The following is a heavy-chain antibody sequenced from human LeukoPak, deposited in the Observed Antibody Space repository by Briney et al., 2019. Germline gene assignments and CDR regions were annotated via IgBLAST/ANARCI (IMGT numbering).Heavy chain of an antibody. D-gene: IGHD2-2*01. V-gene: IGHV3-21*04. CDR1: GFTFSSYS. CDR3: AKEDGKSTYCSSTSCFFDY. J-gene: IGHJ4*02. Sequence: GGSLRLSCAASGFTFSSYSMNWVRQAPGKGLEWVSSISSSSSYIYYTDSVKGRFTISRDNAKNSPYLQMNSLRAEDTALYYCAKEDGKSTYCSSTSCFFDYWGQGTLVTVSS. CDR2: ISSSSSYI.